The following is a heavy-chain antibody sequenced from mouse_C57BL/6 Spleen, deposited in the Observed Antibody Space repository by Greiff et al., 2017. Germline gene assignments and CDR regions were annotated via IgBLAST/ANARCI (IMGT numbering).Heavy chain of an antibody. CDR1: GYTFTDYE. D-gene: IGHD1-1*01. V-gene: IGHV1-15*01. Sequence: VQLQQSGAELVRPGASVTLSCKASGYTFTDYEMHWVKQTPVHGLEWIGAIDPETGGTAYNQKFKGKAILTADKSSSTAYMELRSLTSEDSAVYYCTTYYYGRTWFAYWGQGTLVTVSA. J-gene: IGHJ3*01. CDR3: TTYYYGRTWFAY. CDR2: IDPETGGT.